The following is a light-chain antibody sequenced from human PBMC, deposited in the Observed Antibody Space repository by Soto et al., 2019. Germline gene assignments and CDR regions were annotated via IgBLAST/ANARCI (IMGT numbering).Light chain of an antibody. CDR3: SSYATSTAVL. J-gene: IGLJ7*01. V-gene: IGLV2-14*01. CDR2: EVS. CDR1: SSDVGGYEY. Sequence: QSALTQPASVSGSPGQSITISCTGTSSDVGGYEYVSWYQHHPGKAPKLMIYEVSNRPSGVSNRFSGSKSGNTASLTISGLQAEDEADYYCSSYATSTAVLFGGGTQLTVL.